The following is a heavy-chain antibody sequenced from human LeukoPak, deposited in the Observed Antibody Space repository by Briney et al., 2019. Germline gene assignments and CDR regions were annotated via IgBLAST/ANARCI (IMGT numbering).Heavy chain of an antibody. J-gene: IGHJ3*01. V-gene: IGHV4-38-2*01. CDR1: GYSISAGYF. D-gene: IGHD1-26*01. CDR2: VHHTGSD. CDR3: ARVIVTATHVPDAFDL. Sequence: SETLSLTCVISGYSISAGYFWGWIRQSPVKGLEWIGSVHHTGSDYYNPSLKSRVTISIDTSKNHFSLNLTSVTAADTAVFFCARVIVTATHVPDAFDLWGQGILVTVSS.